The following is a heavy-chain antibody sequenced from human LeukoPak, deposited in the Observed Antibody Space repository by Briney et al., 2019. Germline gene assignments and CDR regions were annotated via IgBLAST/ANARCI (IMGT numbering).Heavy chain of an antibody. CDR2: FDPEDGET. V-gene: IGHV1-24*01. Sequence: ASVKVSCKVSGYTLTELSMHWVRQAPGKGLEWMGGFDPEDGETIYAQKFQGRVTITTDESTSTAYMELSSLRSEDTAVYYCARGGPRYCSSTSCYSGLGAFDIXGXGTMVTVSS. J-gene: IGHJ3*02. CDR1: GYTLTELS. D-gene: IGHD2-2*01. CDR3: ARGGPRYCSSTSCYSGLGAFDI.